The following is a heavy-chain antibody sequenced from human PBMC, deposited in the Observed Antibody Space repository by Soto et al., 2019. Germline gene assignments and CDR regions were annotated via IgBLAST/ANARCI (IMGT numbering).Heavy chain of an antibody. Sequence: SETLSLTCTVSGCSISSYYWSWIRQPPGKGLEWIGYIYYSGSTNYNPSLRSRVTISVDTSKNQFSLKLSSVTAADTAVYYCAGQPTAGSYYDLGSYYYYYAMDVWGQGTTVTVSS. D-gene: IGHD3-10*01. CDR3: AGQPTAGSYYDLGSYYYYYAMDV. V-gene: IGHV4-59*08. J-gene: IGHJ6*02. CDR1: GCSISSYY. CDR2: IYYSGST.